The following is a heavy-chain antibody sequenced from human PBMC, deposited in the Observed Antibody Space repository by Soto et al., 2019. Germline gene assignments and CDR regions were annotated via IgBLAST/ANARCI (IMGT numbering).Heavy chain of an antibody. CDR2: ISGSGGST. CDR1: GFTFSSYA. D-gene: IGHD3-9*01. J-gene: IGHJ4*02. Sequence: EVQLLESGGGLVQPGGSLRLSCAASGFTFSSYAMSWVRQAPGKGLEWVSAISGSGGSTYYADSVKGRFTISRDNSKNTLYLQMNSLRAEDTAVYYCAKEGGDYDILTGYYNVLYEGYWGQGTLVTVSS. V-gene: IGHV3-23*01. CDR3: AKEGGDYDILTGYYNVLYEGY.